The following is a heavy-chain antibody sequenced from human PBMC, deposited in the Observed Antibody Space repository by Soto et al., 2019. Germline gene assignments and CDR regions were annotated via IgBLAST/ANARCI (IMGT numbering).Heavy chain of an antibody. Sequence: QITWKESGPTLVKPTQTLTLTCTFSGFSLSTSGVGVGWIRQPPGKALEWLALIYWDDDKRYSPSLKSRLTITKDTSKNQVVLTMTTMDPVYTATYYCAHRLAATGLFDYWGQGTLVTVSS. J-gene: IGHJ4*02. CDR3: AHRLAATGLFDY. D-gene: IGHD6-13*01. CDR1: GFSLSTSGVG. V-gene: IGHV2-5*02. CDR2: IYWDDDK.